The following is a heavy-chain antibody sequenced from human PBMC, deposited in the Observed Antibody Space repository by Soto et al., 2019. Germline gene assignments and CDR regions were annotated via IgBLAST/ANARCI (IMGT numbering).Heavy chain of an antibody. CDR2: ISYDGSNK. CDR3: AKDVYDSSGYYSYYFDY. D-gene: IGHD3-22*01. J-gene: IGHJ4*02. Sequence: QVQLVESGGGVVQPGRSLRLSCAASGFTFSSYGMHWVRQAPGKGLEWVAVISYDGSNKYYADSVKGRFTISRDNSKNPLYLQMNSLRAEDTAVYYCAKDVYDSSGYYSYYFDYWGQGTLVTVSS. V-gene: IGHV3-30*18. CDR1: GFTFSSYG.